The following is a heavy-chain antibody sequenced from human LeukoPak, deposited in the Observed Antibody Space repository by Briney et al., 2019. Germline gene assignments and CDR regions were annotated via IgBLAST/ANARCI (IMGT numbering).Heavy chain of an antibody. CDR2: INPNSGGT. J-gene: IGHJ4*02. CDR3: ASAYCSSTTCPLLTTY. V-gene: IGHV1-2*02. D-gene: IGHD2-2*01. Sequence: ASVKVSCKASGYTFTGYYMHWVRQAPGQGLEWMGWINPNSGGTNYAQKFQGRVTVTRDTSISTAYMELSRLRSDDTAVYYCASAYCSSTTCPLLTTYWGQGTLVTVSS. CDR1: GYTFTGYY.